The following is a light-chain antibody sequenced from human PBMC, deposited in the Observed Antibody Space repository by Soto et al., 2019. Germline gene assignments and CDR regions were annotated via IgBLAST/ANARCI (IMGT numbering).Light chain of an antibody. CDR3: QQRSNWPGT. Sequence: ENVFTPSPGILSLSPGERATLSRRASQSVSSYLAWYQQKPGQAPRLLIYDASNRATGIPARFSGSGSGTDFTLTISSLEPEDFAVYYCQQRSNWPGTFGQGTKVDIK. CDR2: DAS. CDR1: QSVSSY. J-gene: IGKJ1*01. V-gene: IGKV3-11*01.